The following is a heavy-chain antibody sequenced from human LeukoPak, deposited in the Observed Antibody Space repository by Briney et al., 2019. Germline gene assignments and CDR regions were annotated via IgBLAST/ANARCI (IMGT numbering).Heavy chain of an antibody. D-gene: IGHD2-2*01. CDR3: ARGYCSSTSCQGRWFDP. CDR2: ISSSGGST. V-gene: IGHV3-23*01. CDR1: GFTFSSYA. J-gene: IGHJ5*02. Sequence: GGSLRLSCAASGFTFSSYALSWVRQAPGEGLEWLSAISSSGGSTYYADSVKGRFTISRDNSKNTLYLQMNSLRAKDTAVYYCARGYCSSTSCQGRWFDPWGQGTLVTVSS.